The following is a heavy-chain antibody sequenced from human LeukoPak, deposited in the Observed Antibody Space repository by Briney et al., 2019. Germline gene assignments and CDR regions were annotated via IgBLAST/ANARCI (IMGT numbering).Heavy chain of an antibody. D-gene: IGHD3-22*01. CDR1: GYTFIDYY. CDR3: ARGVSDSRGYYQGDS. Sequence: ASMKVSCKASGYTFIDYYIHWVRQAPGQGLEWMGWIIPNSGGTNYAQNFQGRVTMTRDTSISTAYMELSRLRSDDTAVYYCARGVSDSRGYYQGDSWGQGTLVTVSS. J-gene: IGHJ4*02. CDR2: IIPNSGGT. V-gene: IGHV1-2*02.